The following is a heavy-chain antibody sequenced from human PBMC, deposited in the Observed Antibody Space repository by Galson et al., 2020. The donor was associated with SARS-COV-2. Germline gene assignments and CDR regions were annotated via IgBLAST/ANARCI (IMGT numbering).Heavy chain of an antibody. Sequence: GGSLRLSCAASGFMFNSYGMHWVRQAPGKGLEWVAVISHDGSEQYYADSVKGRFTISRDSSKHTLYLQMDSLRTEDTAIYFCAKDSGNYFYYYMDVWGKGTTVTISS. V-gene: IGHV3-30*18. CDR2: ISHDGSEQ. D-gene: IGHD3-10*01. J-gene: IGHJ6*03. CDR3: AKDSGNYFYYYMDV. CDR1: GFMFNSYG.